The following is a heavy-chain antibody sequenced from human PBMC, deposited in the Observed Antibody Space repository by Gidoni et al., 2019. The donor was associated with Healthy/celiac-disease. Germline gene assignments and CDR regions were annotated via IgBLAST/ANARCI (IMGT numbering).Heavy chain of an antibody. Sequence: EVQLVESGGGLVQPGGSLRLSCAASGFTFSSYWMSWVRQAPGKGLEWVANIKQDGSEKYYVDSVKGRFTISRDNAKNSLYLQMNSLRAEDTAVYYCARINEGALNGMDVWGQGTTVTVSS. J-gene: IGHJ6*02. CDR3: ARINEGALNGMDV. D-gene: IGHD3-16*01. CDR1: GFTFSSYW. V-gene: IGHV3-7*01. CDR2: IKQDGSEK.